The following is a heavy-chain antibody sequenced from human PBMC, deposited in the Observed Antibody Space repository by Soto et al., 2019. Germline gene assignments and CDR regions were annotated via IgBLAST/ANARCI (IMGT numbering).Heavy chain of an antibody. CDR3: AHISFSSSWRLDCFDP. J-gene: IGHJ5*02. D-gene: IGHD6-13*01. Sequence: QITLKESGPTLVKPTQTLTLTCTFSGFSLSTSGVGVGWILQPPGNALEWLALIYWDDDKRYSPSLKSRLTITKDTSKNQVVLTITDMDPVDTATYYGAHISFSSSWRLDCFDPWGQGTLVTGSS. CDR2: IYWDDDK. CDR1: GFSLSTSGVG. V-gene: IGHV2-5*02.